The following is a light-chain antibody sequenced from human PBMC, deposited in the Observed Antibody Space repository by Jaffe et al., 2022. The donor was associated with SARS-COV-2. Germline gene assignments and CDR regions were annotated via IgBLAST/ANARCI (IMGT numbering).Light chain of an antibody. J-gene: IGKJ4*01. V-gene: IGKV1-39*01. CDR3: QQSYRTPPT. CDR1: QTISNY. Sequence: DILMTQSPSSLSASVGDRVTITCRASQTISNYLSWYQQKPGKAPKLLIYGASSLQTGVPSRFSGSGSGTDFILTIYSLQPEDVATYVCQQSYRTPPTFGGGTRVEI. CDR2: GAS.